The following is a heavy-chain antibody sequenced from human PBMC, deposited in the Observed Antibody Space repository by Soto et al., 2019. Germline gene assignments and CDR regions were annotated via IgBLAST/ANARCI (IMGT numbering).Heavy chain of an antibody. CDR2: IYYSGST. Sequence: SETLSLTCTVSGGSISSYYWSWIRQPPGKGLEWIRYIYYSGSTNYNPSLKSRVTISVDTSKNQFSLKLSSVTAADTAVYYCTTDPLPFTIFGVVIISDPNNWFDPWGQGTLVTVSS. CDR1: GGSISSYY. CDR3: TTDPLPFTIFGVVIISDPNNWFDP. V-gene: IGHV4-59*01. D-gene: IGHD3-3*01. J-gene: IGHJ5*02.